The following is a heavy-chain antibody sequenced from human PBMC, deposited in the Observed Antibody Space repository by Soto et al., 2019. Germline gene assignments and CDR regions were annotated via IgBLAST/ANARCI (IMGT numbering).Heavy chain of an antibody. CDR1: GFTFSSYA. Sequence: GGSLRLSCAASGFTFSSYAMSWVRQAPGKGLEWVSAISGSGGSTYYADSVKGRFTISRDNSKNTLYLQMNSLRAEDTAVYYCAEGWFGELVDGMDVWGQGTTVTVSS. V-gene: IGHV3-23*01. CDR2: ISGSGGST. D-gene: IGHD3-10*01. J-gene: IGHJ6*02. CDR3: AEGWFGELVDGMDV.